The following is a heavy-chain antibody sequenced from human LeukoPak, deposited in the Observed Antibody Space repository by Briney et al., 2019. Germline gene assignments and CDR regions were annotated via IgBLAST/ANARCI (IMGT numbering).Heavy chain of an antibody. J-gene: IGHJ4*02. CDR2: ISAYNGNT. D-gene: IGHD3-3*01. CDR3: TREGIPYYDFWSGYYRPMDY. V-gene: IGHV1-18*01. CDR1: GYTFTSYG. Sequence: GASVKVSCKASGYTFTSYGISWVRQAPGQGLEWMGWISAYNGNTNYAQKLQGRVTMTTDTSTSTAYMELRSLRSDDTAVYYCTREGIPYYDFWSGYYRPMDYWGQGTLVTVSS.